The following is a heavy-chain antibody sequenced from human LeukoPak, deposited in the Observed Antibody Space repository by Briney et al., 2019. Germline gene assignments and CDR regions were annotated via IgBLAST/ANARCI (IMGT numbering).Heavy chain of an antibody. CDR2: INPNSGGT. V-gene: IGHV1-2*06. Sequence: GASVKVSCKASGYTFTGYYMHWVRQAPGQGLEWMGRINPNSGGTNYAQKFQGRVTMTRDTSISTAYMELSRLRSDDTAVYYCARDITELYYYGSGIGSWGQGTLVTVSS. J-gene: IGHJ5*02. CDR3: ARDITELYYYGSGIGS. CDR1: GYTFTGYY. D-gene: IGHD3-10*01.